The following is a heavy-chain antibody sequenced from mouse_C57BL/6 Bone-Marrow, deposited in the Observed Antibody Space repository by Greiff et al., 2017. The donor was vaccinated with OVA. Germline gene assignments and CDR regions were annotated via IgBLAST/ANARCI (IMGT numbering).Heavy chain of an antibody. CDR3: ARDGNYLYWYFDV. Sequence: VQLQQSGAELARPGASVKLSCKASGYTFTSYGISWVKQRTGQGLEWIGEIYPRSGNTYYNAKFKGKATLTADKSSSTAYMELRSLTSEDSAVYFCARDGNYLYWYFDVWGTGTTVTVSS. J-gene: IGHJ1*03. D-gene: IGHD2-1*01. CDR1: GYTFTSYG. V-gene: IGHV1-81*01. CDR2: IYPRSGNT.